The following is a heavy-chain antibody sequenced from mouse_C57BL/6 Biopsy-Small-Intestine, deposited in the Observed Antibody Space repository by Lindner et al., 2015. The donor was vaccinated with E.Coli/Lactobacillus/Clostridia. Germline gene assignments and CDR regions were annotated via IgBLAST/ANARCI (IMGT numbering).Heavy chain of an antibody. Sequence: VQLQESGAELMKPGASVKLSCKATGYSFTGHWIEWVKQRPGHGLDWIGEILPGSGRIKYNEKFKGKATFTADTSSNTAYMQLSSLTTEDSAIYYCAREGDYDYDVVDYWGQGTTLTVSS. V-gene: IGHV1-9*01. D-gene: IGHD2-4*01. CDR2: ILPGSGRI. CDR3: AREGDYDYDVVDY. J-gene: IGHJ2*01. CDR1: GYSFTGHW.